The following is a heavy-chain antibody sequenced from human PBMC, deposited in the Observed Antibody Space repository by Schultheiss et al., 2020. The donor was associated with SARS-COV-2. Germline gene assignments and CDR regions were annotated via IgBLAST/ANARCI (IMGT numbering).Heavy chain of an antibody. J-gene: IGHJ4*02. Sequence: GGSLRLSCAASGFTFSSYAMSWVRQAPGKGLEWVSAISGSGGSTYYADSVKGRFTISRDNSKNTLYLQMNSLRAEDTAVYYCARETSISGHIAARRFFGYWGQGTLVTVSS. CDR3: ARETSISGHIAARRFFGY. CDR1: GFTFSSYA. CDR2: ISGSGGST. D-gene: IGHD6-6*01. V-gene: IGHV3-23*01.